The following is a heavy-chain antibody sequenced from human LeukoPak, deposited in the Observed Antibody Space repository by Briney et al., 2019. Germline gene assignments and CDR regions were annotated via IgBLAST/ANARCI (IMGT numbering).Heavy chain of an antibody. D-gene: IGHD5-12*01. CDR3: ARGGYSGYDEGYFDY. CDR2: IKQDGSEE. Sequence: EAGGSLRLSCAASGFTFSSYWMSWLRQAPGKGLEWVANIKQDGSEEYYVDSVKGRFTISRDNAKNSLYLQMNSLRAEDTAVYYCARGGYSGYDEGYFDYWGQGTLVTVSS. J-gene: IGHJ4*02. CDR1: GFTFSSYW. V-gene: IGHV3-7*01.